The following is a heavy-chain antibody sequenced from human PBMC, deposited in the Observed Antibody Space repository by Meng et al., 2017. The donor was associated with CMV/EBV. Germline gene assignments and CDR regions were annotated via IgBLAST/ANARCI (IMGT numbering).Heavy chain of an antibody. CDR2: IYYSGST. CDR3: ARDNRRGGVDY. V-gene: IGHV4-30-4*08. Sequence: QVQAAEPGPGPAQPPPTPSPTCTVSGGSISSGDYYWSWIRQPPGKGLEWIGYIYYSGSTYYNPSLKSRVTISVDTSKNQFSLKLSSVTAADTAVYYCARDNRRGGVDYWGQGTLVTVSS. D-gene: IGHD3-3*01. CDR1: GGSISSGDYY. J-gene: IGHJ4*02.